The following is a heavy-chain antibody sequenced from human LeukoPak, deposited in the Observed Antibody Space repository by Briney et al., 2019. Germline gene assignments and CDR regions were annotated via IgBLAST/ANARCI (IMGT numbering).Heavy chain of an antibody. V-gene: IGHV3-23*01. Sequence: TGGCLRLSCAASGFTFSSYAMTWVRQAPGKGLEWVSAISGSGGSTYYADSVKGRFTISRDNSKNTLYLQMNSLRAEDTAVYYCAKDQSGSGSYYLYYRMDVWGQGTTVTASS. D-gene: IGHD3-10*01. CDR3: AKDQSGSGSYYLYYRMDV. CDR1: GFTFSSYA. CDR2: ISGSGGST. J-gene: IGHJ6*02.